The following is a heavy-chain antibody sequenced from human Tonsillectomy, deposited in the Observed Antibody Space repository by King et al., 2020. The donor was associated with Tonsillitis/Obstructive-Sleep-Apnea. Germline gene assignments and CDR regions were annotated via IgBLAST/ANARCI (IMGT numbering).Heavy chain of an antibody. CDR2: IKNKGDGGTT. CDR1: GFTFRDSW. Sequence: VQLVESGGASVRPGGSLRLSCVASGFTFRDSWMSWVRQAPGKGLEWLGRIKNKGDGGTTDYASPVIGRFTISRHDSKNTVYLQMNSLIIEDTAVYYCTTDPRFWGQGTLVTVSS. J-gene: IGHJ1*01. CDR3: TTDPRF. V-gene: IGHV3-15*02.